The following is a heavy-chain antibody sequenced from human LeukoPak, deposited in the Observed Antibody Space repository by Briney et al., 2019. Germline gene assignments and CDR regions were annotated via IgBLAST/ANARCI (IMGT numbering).Heavy chain of an antibody. V-gene: IGHV1-18*01. CDR2: ISAKKGNT. Sequence: ASVKVSCKASGYTFTNYAVSWVRQAPGQGLEWMGWISAKKGNTNYAQNLQGRVTMTTDTSTSTAYMELRSLRSDDTAVYYCARVSTFGGVIAHYYYYMDVWGKGTTVTISS. CDR1: GYTFTNYA. CDR3: ARVSTFGGVIAHYYYYMDV. D-gene: IGHD3-16*02. J-gene: IGHJ6*03.